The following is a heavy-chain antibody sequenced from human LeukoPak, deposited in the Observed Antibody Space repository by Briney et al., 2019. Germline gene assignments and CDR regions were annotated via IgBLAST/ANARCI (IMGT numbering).Heavy chain of an antibody. CDR2: ISYDGSNR. V-gene: IGHV3-30*04. D-gene: IGHD6-13*01. CDR1: GFTFSSYA. J-gene: IGHJ5*02. Sequence: GGSLRLSCAASGFTFSSYAMHWVRQAPGKGLEWVAVISYDGSNRYYADSVKGRFTISRDNSKNTLYLQMNSLRAEDTAVYYCARDSSSWYWGNWFDPWGQGTLVTVSS. CDR3: ARDSSSWYWGNWFDP.